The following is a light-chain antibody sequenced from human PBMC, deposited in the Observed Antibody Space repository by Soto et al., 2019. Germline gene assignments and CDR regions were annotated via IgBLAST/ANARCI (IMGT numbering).Light chain of an antibody. Sequence: EIVLTQSPGTLSLSPGERGTLSCRASQNLGTYLAWYQQKPGQAPRLLIYDASSRATGIPDRYSASGSGTDFTLTISRLEPEDFAVFFCQQYGTSEIIFGQGTRLEIK. CDR2: DAS. CDR1: QNLGTY. CDR3: QQYGTSEII. V-gene: IGKV3-20*01. J-gene: IGKJ5*01.